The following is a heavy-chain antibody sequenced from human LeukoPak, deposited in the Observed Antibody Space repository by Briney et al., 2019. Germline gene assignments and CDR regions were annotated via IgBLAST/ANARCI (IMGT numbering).Heavy chain of an antibody. CDR1: GFTVSSNY. D-gene: IGHD2-21*02. Sequence: PGGSLRLSCAASGFTVSSNYMSWIRQAPGKGLEWVSYISSSGSTIYYADSVKGRFTISRDNAKNSLYLQMNSLRAEDTAVYYCARIGDPGGNNWFDPWGQGTLVTVSS. J-gene: IGHJ5*02. CDR2: ISSSGSTI. V-gene: IGHV3-11*01. CDR3: ARIGDPGGNNWFDP.